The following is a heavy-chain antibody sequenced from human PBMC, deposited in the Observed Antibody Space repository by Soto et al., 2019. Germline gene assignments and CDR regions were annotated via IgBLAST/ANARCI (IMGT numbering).Heavy chain of an antibody. J-gene: IGHJ6*02. CDR1: GYTFTSYG. Sequence: QIQLMQSGAEVKKPGASVKVSCKASGYTFTSYGIHWVRQAPGQRLEWTAWINAGNGNTKYSEKFQGRVTITRDTSASTAYLELSSLRSEDTAVYYCARDPNDSSAYYHHYYYGMDVWGQGTTVTVSS. CDR3: ARDPNDSSAYYHHYYYGMDV. V-gene: IGHV1-3*01. CDR2: INAGNGNT. D-gene: IGHD3-22*01.